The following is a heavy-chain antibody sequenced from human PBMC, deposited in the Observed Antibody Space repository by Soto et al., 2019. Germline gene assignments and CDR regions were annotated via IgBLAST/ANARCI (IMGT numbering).Heavy chain of an antibody. Sequence: SETLALTCTVSGGSISSGGYYWSWIRQHPGKGLEWIGYIYYSGSTYYNPSLKSRVTISVDTSKNQFSLKLSAVTAADTAVYYCARYDYGSGSYYTDSFFDYWGQGTLVTVSS. CDR1: GGSISSGGYY. V-gene: IGHV4-31*03. CDR3: ARYDYGSGSYYTDSFFDY. J-gene: IGHJ4*02. CDR2: IYYSGST. D-gene: IGHD3-10*01.